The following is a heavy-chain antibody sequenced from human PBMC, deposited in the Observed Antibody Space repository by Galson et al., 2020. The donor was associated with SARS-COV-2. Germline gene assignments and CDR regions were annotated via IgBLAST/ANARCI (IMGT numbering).Heavy chain of an antibody. CDR3: ARLLWYGESWGFDP. V-gene: IGHV3-53*01. D-gene: IGHD3-10*01. Sequence: GGSLRLSCAVSGFAVNDNYMAWVRQAPGKGPEWVSNIYADGRPYFADPVKGRFTISRDSSKNTVYLQVNSVRAEDTAVYYCARLLWYGESWGFDPWGQGTLVAVSS. J-gene: IGHJ5*02. CDR2: IYADGRP. CDR1: GFAVNDNY.